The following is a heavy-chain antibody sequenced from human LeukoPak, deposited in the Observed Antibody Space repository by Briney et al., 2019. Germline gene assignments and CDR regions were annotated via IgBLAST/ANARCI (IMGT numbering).Heavy chain of an antibody. J-gene: IGHJ4*02. Sequence: ASVKVSCKASGYTFTGYYMHWVRQAPGQGLEWMGIINPSGGSTSYAQKFQGRVTMTRDTSTSTVYMELSSLRSEDTAVYYCARDVIAAAGMEYYFDYWGQGTLVTVSS. V-gene: IGHV1-46*01. CDR3: ARDVIAAAGMEYYFDY. D-gene: IGHD6-13*01. CDR1: GYTFTGYY. CDR2: INPSGGST.